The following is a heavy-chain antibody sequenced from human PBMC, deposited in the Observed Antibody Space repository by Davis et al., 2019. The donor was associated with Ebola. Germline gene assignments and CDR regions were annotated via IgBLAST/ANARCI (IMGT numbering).Heavy chain of an antibody. J-gene: IGHJ6*04. CDR2: IHHSGST. D-gene: IGHD6-6*01. CDR3: ARDRRESIAARLYYYYGMDV. V-gene: IGHV4-34*01. CDR1: GGSPTGFQ. Sequence: SETLSLTCAVYGGSPTGFQWSWIRQPPGKGLEWIGQIHHSGSTNYNPSLKSRVTISVDTSKNQFSLKLSSVTAADTAVYYCARDRRESIAARLYYYYGMDVWGKGTTVTVSS.